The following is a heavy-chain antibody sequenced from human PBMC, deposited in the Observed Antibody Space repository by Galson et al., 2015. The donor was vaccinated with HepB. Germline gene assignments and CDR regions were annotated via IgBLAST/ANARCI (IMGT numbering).Heavy chain of an antibody. CDR1: EGTFSTYG. CDR3: ARSSDLWSGPSMDI. D-gene: IGHD3-3*01. Sequence: SVKVSCKASEGTFSTYGITWVRQAPGLGLEWMGRIIPVLGVADYAQQFHDRVTMTADTSTTTAYMEVVSLRSEDTAIYYCARSSDLWSGPSMDIWGNGTTVIVSS. J-gene: IGHJ6*03. V-gene: IGHV1-69*04. CDR2: IIPVLGVA.